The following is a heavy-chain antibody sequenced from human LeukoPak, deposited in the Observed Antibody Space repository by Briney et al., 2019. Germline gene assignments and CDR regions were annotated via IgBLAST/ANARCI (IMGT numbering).Heavy chain of an antibody. CDR3: ALSGGGGGAFDI. V-gene: IGHV3-66*01. CDR1: GFTVSSDY. CDR2: IYSGGST. J-gene: IGHJ3*02. D-gene: IGHD3-16*01. Sequence: GGSLRLSCAASGFTVSSDYMSWVRQAPGKGLGWVSVIYSGGSTYYADSVKGRFTISRDNAKNSLYLQMNSLRAEDTAVYYCALSGGGGGAFDIWGQGTMVTVSS.